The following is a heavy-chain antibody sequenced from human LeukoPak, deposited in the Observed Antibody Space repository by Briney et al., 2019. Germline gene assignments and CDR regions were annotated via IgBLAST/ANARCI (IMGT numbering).Heavy chain of an antibody. CDR1: GGSFSGYY. J-gene: IGHJ5*02. V-gene: IGHV4-34*01. CDR2: INHSGST. CDR3: ASGPRNWFDH. Sequence: SETLSLSCAVYGGSFSGYYWNWIRQPPGKGLEWIGEINHSGSTNYNPSLKSRVTISVGTSKNQFSLKLSSVTAADTAVYYCASGPRNWFDHWGQGTLVTVSS.